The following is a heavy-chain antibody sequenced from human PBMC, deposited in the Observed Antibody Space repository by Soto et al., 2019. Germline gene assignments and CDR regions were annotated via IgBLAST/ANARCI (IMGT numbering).Heavy chain of an antibody. D-gene: IGHD1-1*01. V-gene: IGHV1-8*01. Sequence: ASVKVSCKASGYTFTSYDIYWVRQATGQGLEWMGWMNPNTGNSGYAQKFQGRVTVTSDTSINTVHMELSSLRSEDTAVYYCARRAETNGWNGFGADKYYFDYWGQGTLVTVSS. CDR3: ARRAETNGWNGFGADKYYFDY. J-gene: IGHJ4*02. CDR1: GYTFTSYD. CDR2: MNPNTGNS.